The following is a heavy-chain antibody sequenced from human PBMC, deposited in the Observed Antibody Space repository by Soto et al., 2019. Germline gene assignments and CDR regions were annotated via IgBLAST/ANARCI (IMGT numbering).Heavy chain of an antibody. J-gene: IGHJ6*02. D-gene: IGHD6-25*01. Sequence: AAVKVSCKVSGYTLTELSMHWVRQAPGKGXEWMGGFDPEDGETIYAQKFQGRVTMTEDTSTDTAYMELSSLRSEDTAVYYCATLKYQRLKGLFVVYYRMDVWGQGTTVTVSS. CDR3: ATLKYQRLKGLFVVYYRMDV. CDR2: FDPEDGET. CDR1: GYTLTELS. V-gene: IGHV1-24*01.